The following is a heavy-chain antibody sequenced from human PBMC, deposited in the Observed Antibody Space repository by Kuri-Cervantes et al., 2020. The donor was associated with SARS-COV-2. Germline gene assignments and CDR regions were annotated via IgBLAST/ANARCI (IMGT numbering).Heavy chain of an antibody. CDR2: INRSGST. CDR3: VRGSGIAARPSTYNWFDP. CDR1: GGSFSGYY. V-gene: IGHV4-34*01. Sequence: GSLRLSCAVYGGSFSGYYWSWIRQPPGKGLEWIGEINRSGSTNYNPSFKSRVTISVDTSKNQFSLKLSSVTAADTAVYYCVRGSGIAARPSTYNWFDPWGQGTLVTVSS. J-gene: IGHJ5*02. D-gene: IGHD6-6*01.